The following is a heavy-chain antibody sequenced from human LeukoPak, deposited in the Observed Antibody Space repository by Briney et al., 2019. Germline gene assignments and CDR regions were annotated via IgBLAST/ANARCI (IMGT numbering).Heavy chain of an antibody. J-gene: IGHJ4*02. V-gene: IGHV3-21*06. CDR2: ISSASTYI. CDR1: GFTFSSYS. CDR3: ARDHGIPGSGSYKFDY. D-gene: IGHD3-10*01. Sequence: PGGSLRLSCAPSGFTFSSYSMNSVRQAPGKGLEWVSSISSASTYIYYADSVKGRFTISRDYVKNLLYLQMNSLRVADTAVYYCARDHGIPGSGSYKFDYWGQGTLVTVSS.